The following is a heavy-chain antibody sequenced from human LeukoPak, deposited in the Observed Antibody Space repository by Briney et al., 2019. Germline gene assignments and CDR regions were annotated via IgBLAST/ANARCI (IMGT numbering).Heavy chain of an antibody. D-gene: IGHD6-13*01. Sequence: GGPLRLSCAASGFTFSSYSMNWVRQAPGKGLEWVSSISSSSSYIYYADSVKGRFTISRDNAKNSLYLQINSLRAEDTAVYYCAREGYSSSWYPNWGQGTLVTVFS. CDR1: GFTFSSYS. J-gene: IGHJ4*02. CDR3: AREGYSSSWYPN. V-gene: IGHV3-21*01. CDR2: ISSSSSYI.